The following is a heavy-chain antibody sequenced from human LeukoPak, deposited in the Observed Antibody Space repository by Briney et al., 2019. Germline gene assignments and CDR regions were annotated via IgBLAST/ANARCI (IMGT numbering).Heavy chain of an antibody. CDR1: GYTLTELS. D-gene: IGHD3-10*01. V-gene: IGHV1-24*01. CDR2: FDPEDGET. Sequence: ASVKVSCKVSGYTLTELSMHWVRQPPGKGLEWMGGFDPEDGETIYAQKFQGRVTMTEDTSTDTAYMELRSLRSDDTAVYYCARSGSGSYPYYYYMDVWGKGTTVTISS. J-gene: IGHJ6*03. CDR3: ARSGSGSYPYYYYMDV.